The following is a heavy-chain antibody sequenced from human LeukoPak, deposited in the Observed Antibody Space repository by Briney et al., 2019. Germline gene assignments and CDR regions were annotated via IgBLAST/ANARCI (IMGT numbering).Heavy chain of an antibody. V-gene: IGHV3-30*18. Sequence: PGGSLRLSCAASGFTFSSYGMHWVRQAPGKGLEWVAVISYDGSNKYYADSVKGRFTISRDNSKNTLYLQMNSLRAEDTAVYYCAKGYSPDYAFDYWGQGTLVTVSS. J-gene: IGHJ4*02. CDR1: GFTFSSYG. CDR2: ISYDGSNK. CDR3: AKGYSPDYAFDY. D-gene: IGHD4-17*01.